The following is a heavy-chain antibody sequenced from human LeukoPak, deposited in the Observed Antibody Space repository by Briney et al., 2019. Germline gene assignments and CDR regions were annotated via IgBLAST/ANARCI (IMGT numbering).Heavy chain of an antibody. D-gene: IGHD6-13*01. J-gene: IGHJ6*02. Sequence: GGSLRLSCAASGFTFSSYWMSWVRQAPGKGLEWVANIKQDGSEKYYVGSVKGRFTISRDNVKNSMYLQMNSLRVEDTAVYYCARVPNSSSWPKAAHYYYYGMDVWGQGTTVTVSS. CDR2: IKQDGSEK. CDR1: GFTFSSYW. CDR3: ARVPNSSSWPKAAHYYYYGMDV. V-gene: IGHV3-7*01.